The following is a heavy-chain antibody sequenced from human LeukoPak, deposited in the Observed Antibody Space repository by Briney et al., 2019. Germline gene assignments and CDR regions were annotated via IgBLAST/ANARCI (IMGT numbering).Heavy chain of an antibody. CDR2: ISLDSGNT. D-gene: IGHD2-2*01. CDR1: GYTFANYG. J-gene: IGHJ4*02. CDR3: ARVTYLRPYQLDY. Sequence: GASVKVSCKASGYTFANYGINWVRQAPGQGLDWMGWISLDSGNTGYAQRVQGRVTLTTDTSTSTAYMELRRLRSDDTAVYFCARVTYLRPYQLDYWGQGTLVSISS. V-gene: IGHV1-18*01.